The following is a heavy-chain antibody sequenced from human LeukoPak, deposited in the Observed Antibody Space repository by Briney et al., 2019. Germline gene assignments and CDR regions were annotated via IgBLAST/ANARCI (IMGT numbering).Heavy chain of an antibody. Sequence: SETLSLTCTVSGGSISSSRYCWGWIRPPPGKGLEWIGSIYYSGSAYYNPSLKSRVTISVDTSKNQFSLKLSSVTAADTAVYYCARSRIQLWSFDYWGQGTLVTVSS. CDR3: ARSRIQLWSFDY. V-gene: IGHV4-39*01. D-gene: IGHD5-18*01. CDR2: IYYSGSA. CDR1: GGSISSSRYC. J-gene: IGHJ4*02.